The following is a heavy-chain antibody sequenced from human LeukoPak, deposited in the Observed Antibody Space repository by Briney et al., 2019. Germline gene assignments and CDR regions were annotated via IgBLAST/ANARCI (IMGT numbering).Heavy chain of an antibody. J-gene: IGHJ4*02. D-gene: IGHD3-3*01. Sequence: GGSLRLSCAASGFTFSGYAMSWVRQAPGKGLEWVSAISGSGGSTYYADSVKGRFTISRDNSKNTLYLQMNSLRAEDTAVYYCAKVGDFWSAYFDYWGQGTLVTVSS. V-gene: IGHV3-23*01. CDR1: GFTFSGYA. CDR3: AKVGDFWSAYFDY. CDR2: ISGSGGST.